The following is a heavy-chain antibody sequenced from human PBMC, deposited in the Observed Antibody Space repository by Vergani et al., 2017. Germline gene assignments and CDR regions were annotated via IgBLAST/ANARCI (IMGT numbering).Heavy chain of an antibody. V-gene: IGHV4-4*07. J-gene: IGHJ3*02. CDR2: IYTSGST. CDR3: ASSFAVPAAMAVAFDI. CDR1: GGSISSYY. Sequence: QVQLQESGPGLVKPSETLSLTCTVSGGSISSYYWSWIRQPAGKGLEWIGRIYTSGSTIYNPSLKSRVTMSVDTSKNQFSLKLSSVTAAYTAVYYCASSFAVPAAMAVAFDIWGQGTMVTVSS. D-gene: IGHD2-2*01.